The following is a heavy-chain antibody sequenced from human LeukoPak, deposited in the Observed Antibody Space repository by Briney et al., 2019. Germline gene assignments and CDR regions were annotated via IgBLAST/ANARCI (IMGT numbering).Heavy chain of an antibody. CDR2: ISAYNGNT. J-gene: IGHJ5*02. V-gene: IGHV1-18*04. D-gene: IGHD2-2*01. Sequence: GASVKVSCKASGYTFTSYGISWVRQAPGQGLEWMGWISAYNGNTNYAQKLQGRVTVTTDTSTSTAYMELRSLRSDDTAVYYCARASISLVVPAAKNWFDPWGQGTLVTVSS. CDR1: GYTFTSYG. CDR3: ARASISLVVPAAKNWFDP.